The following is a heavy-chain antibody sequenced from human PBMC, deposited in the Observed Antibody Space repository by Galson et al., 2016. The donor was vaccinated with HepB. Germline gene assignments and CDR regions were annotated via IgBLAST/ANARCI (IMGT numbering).Heavy chain of an antibody. V-gene: IGHV1-18*04. J-gene: IGHJ4*02. Sequence: VKVSCKASGYTFFRHTINWVRQAPGQGLEWLGWVSAYNGNTDYAQNVQDGVALTTDTPLTTACIELRDPTSDDTAIYYCARGGDKASLHLDFWGQGTLVTVSS. CDR2: VSAYNGNT. CDR3: ARGGDKASLHLDF. D-gene: IGHD2-15*01. CDR1: GYTFFRHT.